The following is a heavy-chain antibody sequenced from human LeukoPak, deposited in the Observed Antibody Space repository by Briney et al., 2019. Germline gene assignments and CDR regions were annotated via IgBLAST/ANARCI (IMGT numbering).Heavy chain of an antibody. V-gene: IGHV1-2*02. CDR1: GYTFTGYY. CDR2: INPNSGGT. J-gene: IGHJ4*02. Sequence: APVKVSCKASGYTFTGYYMHWVRQAPGQGLEWMGWINPNSGGTNYAQKFQGRVTMTRDTSISTAYMELSRLRSDDTAAYYCARDLTGSSSGDWGQGTLVTVSS. D-gene: IGHD6-6*01. CDR3: ARDLTGSSSGD.